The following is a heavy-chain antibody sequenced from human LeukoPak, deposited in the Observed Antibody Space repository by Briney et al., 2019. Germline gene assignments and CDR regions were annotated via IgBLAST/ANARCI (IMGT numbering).Heavy chain of an antibody. CDR1: GGSISSSSYY. CDR2: IYYSGST. CDR3: ARNNYDYVWGSYRYIWFDP. D-gene: IGHD3-16*02. J-gene: IGHJ5*02. Sequence: PSETLSLTCTVSGGSISSSSYYWGWIRQPPGKGLEWTGSIYYSGSTYYNPSLKSRVTISVDTSKNQFSLKLSSVTAADTAVYYCARNNYDYVWGSYRYIWFDPWGQGTLVTVSS. V-gene: IGHV4-39*01.